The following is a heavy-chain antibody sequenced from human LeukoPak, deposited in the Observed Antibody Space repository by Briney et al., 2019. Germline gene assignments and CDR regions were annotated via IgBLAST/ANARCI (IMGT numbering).Heavy chain of an antibody. CDR2: ISSSSSYI. Sequence: GGSLRLSCAASGFTFSSYSMNWVRQAPGKGLEWVSSISSSSSYIYYADSVKGRFTISRDNAKDSLYLQMNSLRAEDTAVYYCARDLSSSGTYYFDYWGQGTLVTVSS. CDR3: ARDLSSSGTYYFDY. J-gene: IGHJ4*02. CDR1: GFTFSSYS. D-gene: IGHD6-13*01. V-gene: IGHV3-21*01.